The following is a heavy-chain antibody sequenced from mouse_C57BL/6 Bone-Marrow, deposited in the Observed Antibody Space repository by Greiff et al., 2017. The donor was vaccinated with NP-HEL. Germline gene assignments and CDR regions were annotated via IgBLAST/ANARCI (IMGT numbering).Heavy chain of an antibody. Sequence: EVKLEESGGGLVQPGGSLKLSCAASGFTFSDYYMYWVRQTPEKRLEWVAYISNGGGSTYYPDTVKGRFTISRDNAKNTLYLQMSRLKSEDTAMYYCARRSDGYSFAYWGQGTLVTVSA. CDR1: GFTFSDYY. V-gene: IGHV5-12*01. D-gene: IGHD2-3*01. CDR2: ISNGGGST. J-gene: IGHJ3*01. CDR3: ARRSDGYSFAY.